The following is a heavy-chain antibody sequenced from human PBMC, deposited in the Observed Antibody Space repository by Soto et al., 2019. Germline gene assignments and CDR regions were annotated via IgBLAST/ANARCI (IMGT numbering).Heavy chain of an antibody. CDR3: ATIAVASL. V-gene: IGHV5-10-1*01. D-gene: IGHD6-19*01. J-gene: IGHJ2*01. Sequence: GASLTISCKGSAYSSTSYWISCVRQMPGKCLEWMGRVDPSDTYTNYSPSFQGHVTITADKSISTAYLQWSSLEASGTAMYSCATIAVASLWDRGTLVAFSS. CDR1: AYSSTSYW. CDR2: VDPSDTYT.